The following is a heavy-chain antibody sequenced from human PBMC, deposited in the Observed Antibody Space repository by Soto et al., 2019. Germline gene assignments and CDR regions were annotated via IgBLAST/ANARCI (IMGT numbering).Heavy chain of an antibody. CDR1: GSITNHH. J-gene: IGHJ4*02. CDR2: FNPSGLST. Sequence: QVHLVQSGAEVKKPGASVIVSCQASGSITNHHMHWVRQAPGQGLEWMGIFNPSGLSTTYAQKFQGRVTITRDTSTSTVYMELSSLTSEDTAVYFCAKVTHRGPIAVAGPLGSWGQGTLVIVSS. D-gene: IGHD6-19*01. CDR3: AKVTHRGPIAVAGPLGS. V-gene: IGHV1-46*01.